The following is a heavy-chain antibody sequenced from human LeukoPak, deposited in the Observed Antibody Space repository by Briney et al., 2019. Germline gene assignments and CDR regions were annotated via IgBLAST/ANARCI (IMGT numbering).Heavy chain of an antibody. D-gene: IGHD6-13*01. CDR1: GFTFSSYA. J-gene: IGHJ4*02. CDR3: AKDPAADLYYFDY. Sequence: PGGSLRLSCAASGFTFSSYAMSWVCQAPGKGLEWVSAISGSGGSTYYADSVKGRFTISRDNSKNTLYLQMNSLRAEDTAVYYCAKDPAADLYYFDYWGQGTLVTVSS. V-gene: IGHV3-23*01. CDR2: ISGSGGST.